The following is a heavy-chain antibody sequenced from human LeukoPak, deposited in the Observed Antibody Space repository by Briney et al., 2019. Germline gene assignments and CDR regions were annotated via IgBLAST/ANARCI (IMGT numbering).Heavy chain of an antibody. CDR1: GFTFSSYA. V-gene: IGHV3-23*01. J-gene: IGHJ4*02. CDR2: ISPSGDRT. Sequence: GGSLRLSWAASGFTFSSYAMSWVRQAPGKGLEWVSFISPSGDRTSNADSVGGRFTISRDNTRNTLYLQMNSLRDEDTGVYYCAIMHGYYDGSGFWVQWGQGTLVTVSS. D-gene: IGHD3-22*01. CDR3: AIMHGYYDGSGFWVQ.